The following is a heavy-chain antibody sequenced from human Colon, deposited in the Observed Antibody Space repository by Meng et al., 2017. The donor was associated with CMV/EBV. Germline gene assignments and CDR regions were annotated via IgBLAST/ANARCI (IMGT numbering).Heavy chain of an antibody. V-gene: IGHV1-8*02. J-gene: IGHJ4*02. CDR1: GYTFSTYY. CDR2: MNPNSGNV. CDR3: ARSQAREVFDSSGPYYSRPIDN. D-gene: IGHD3-22*01. Sequence: ASVKVSCKTSGYTFSTYYLHWVRQAPGQGLEWMGWMNPNSGNVGYARKFQGRVTLTRDTSINTSYMELSSLNSEDTAVYYCARSQAREVFDSSGPYYSRPIDNWGQGTLVTVSS.